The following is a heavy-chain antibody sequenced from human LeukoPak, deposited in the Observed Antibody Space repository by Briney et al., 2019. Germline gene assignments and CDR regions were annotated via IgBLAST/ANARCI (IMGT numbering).Heavy chain of an antibody. CDR2: IYYSGST. V-gene: IGHV4-61*10. D-gene: IGHD3-10*01. J-gene: IGHJ4*02. CDR3: ARSLVPSQLSGSYYSPFDY. Sequence: SQTLSLTCTVSGGSISSGSYYWSWIRQPAGKGLEWIGYIYYSGSTNYNPSLKSRVTISVDTSKNQFSLKLSSVTAADTAVYYCARSLVPSQLSGSYYSPFDYWGQGTLVTVSS. CDR1: GGSISSGSYY.